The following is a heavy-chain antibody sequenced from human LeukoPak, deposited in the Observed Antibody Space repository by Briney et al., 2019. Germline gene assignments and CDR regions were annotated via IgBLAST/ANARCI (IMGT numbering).Heavy chain of an antibody. CDR1: GYTFTSYG. CDR2: ISAYNGNT. Sequence: GASVKVSCKASGYTFTSYGISWVRQAPGQGLEWMGWISAYNGNTNYAQKLQSRVTMTTDTSTSTAYMELRSLRSDDTAVYYCARVLRYFDWPDAFDIWGQGTMVTVSS. V-gene: IGHV1-18*01. D-gene: IGHD3-9*01. CDR3: ARVLRYFDWPDAFDI. J-gene: IGHJ3*02.